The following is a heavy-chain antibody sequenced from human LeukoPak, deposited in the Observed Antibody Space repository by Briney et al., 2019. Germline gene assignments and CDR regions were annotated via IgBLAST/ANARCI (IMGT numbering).Heavy chain of an antibody. CDR3: TTDSPTSFQLFTFDY. Sequence: PGGSLRLSCAASGFTFSNAWMSWVRQAPGKGLEWVGRIKSKTDGGTTDYAAPVKGRFTISRDDSKNTLYLQMNSLKTEDTGEYYCTTDSPTSFQLFTFDYWGQGTQVTVSS. V-gene: IGHV3-15*01. CDR2: IKSKTDGGTT. CDR1: GFTFSNAW. J-gene: IGHJ4*02. D-gene: IGHD3-10*01.